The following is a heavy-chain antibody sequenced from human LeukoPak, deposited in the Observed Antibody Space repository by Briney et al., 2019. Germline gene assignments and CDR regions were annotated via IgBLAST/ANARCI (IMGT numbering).Heavy chain of an antibody. CDR1: GGSFSGYY. CDR2: INHSGST. D-gene: IGHD2-15*01. J-gene: IGHJ1*01. V-gene: IGHV4-34*01. Sequence: NASETLSLTCAVYGGSFSGYYWSWIRQPPGKGLEWIGEINHSGSTNYNPSLKSRVTISVDTSKNQFSLKLSSVTAADTAVYYRARHKMGEYCSGGSCYSEYFQHWGQGTLVTVSS. CDR3: ARHKMGEYCSGGSCYSEYFQH.